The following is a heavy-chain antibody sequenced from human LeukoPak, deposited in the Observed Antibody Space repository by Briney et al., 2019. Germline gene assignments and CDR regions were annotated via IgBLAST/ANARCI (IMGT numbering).Heavy chain of an antibody. D-gene: IGHD3-22*01. J-gene: IGHJ3*02. CDR1: GGSISSGVYS. V-gene: IGHV4-30-4*07. CDR2: IYYGGNT. CDR3: ARALAYYYAFDM. Sequence: SETLSLTCAVSGGSISSGVYSWSWVRQPPGKGLEWIGYIYYGGNTYYNPSLKSRLTISLDTSNNQFSLKLSSVTAADTAVYYCARALAYYYAFDMWGQGTMVSVSS.